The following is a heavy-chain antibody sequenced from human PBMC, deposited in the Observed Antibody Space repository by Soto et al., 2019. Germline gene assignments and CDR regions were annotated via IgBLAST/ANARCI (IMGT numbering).Heavy chain of an antibody. CDR3: ASHLQDYEYDY. CDR2: ISYDGSKK. V-gene: IGHV3-30*03. D-gene: IGHD3-16*01. J-gene: IGHJ4*02. CDR1: GFTFSAYG. Sequence: GGSLRLSCAASGFTFSAYGRHWVRQAPGKGLEWVAVISYDGSKKYYADSVRGRFTISRDNSKNTLYLQMNSLRAEDTAVYYCASHLQDYEYDYWGQGTMVTVYS.